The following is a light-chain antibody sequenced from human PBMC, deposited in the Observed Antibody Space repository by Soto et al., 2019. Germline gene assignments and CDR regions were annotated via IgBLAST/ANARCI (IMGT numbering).Light chain of an antibody. J-gene: IGKJ4*01. V-gene: IGKV3D-15*01. CDR2: GSS. CDR1: ENVGTN. Sequence: IVLTQSPATLSVSPGERVTLSCRASENVGTNLAWYQQRPGQPPRLLIYGSSTRATGISATFSGSGSRTEFTLTISSLQSKDSAVYYCQQYNNWGLSFGGGTRVEIK. CDR3: QQYNNWGLS.